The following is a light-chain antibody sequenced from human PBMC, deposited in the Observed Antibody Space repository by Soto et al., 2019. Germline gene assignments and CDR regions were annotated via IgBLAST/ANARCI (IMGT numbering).Light chain of an antibody. CDR3: QHYGSSRLT. CDR1: QSVSSSY. J-gene: IGKJ4*01. Sequence: EIVLTQSPGTLSLSPGERATLSCRASQSVSSSYLAWYQQKPGQAPRLLIYGASSRATGLPDRFSGSGSGTDFTLTISRLEPEDFAVYYCQHYGSSRLTFGGGTKVEIK. CDR2: GAS. V-gene: IGKV3-20*01.